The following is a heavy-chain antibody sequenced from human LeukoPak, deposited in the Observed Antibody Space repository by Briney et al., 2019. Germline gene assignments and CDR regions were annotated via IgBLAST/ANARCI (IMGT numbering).Heavy chain of an antibody. CDR1: GFTFSSYA. CDR3: AKVASATIYYFDY. D-gene: IGHD5-24*01. J-gene: IGHJ4*02. V-gene: IGHV3-64*04. CDR2: ISSNGGST. Sequence: GGSLRLSCSASGFTFSSYAMHWVRQAPGKGLEYVSGISSNGGSTHYADSVKGRITISRDNSKNTLYLQMNSLRAEDTAVYYCAKVASATIYYFDYWGQGTLVTVSS.